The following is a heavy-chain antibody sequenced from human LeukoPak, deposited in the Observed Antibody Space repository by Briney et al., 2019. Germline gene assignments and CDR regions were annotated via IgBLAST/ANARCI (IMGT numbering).Heavy chain of an antibody. CDR1: GDSVSSNSAA. V-gene: IGHV6-1*01. Sequence: QTLSHTCAISGDSVSSNSAAWNWIRQSPSRGLEWLGRTYYRSQWYNEYEPSVRSRIIITTDTSANHVSLQLNSVTPEDTAAYYCTRELGGFDHWGQGTLVTVSS. J-gene: IGHJ4*02. D-gene: IGHD3-16*01. CDR3: TRELGGFDH. CDR2: TYYRSQWYN.